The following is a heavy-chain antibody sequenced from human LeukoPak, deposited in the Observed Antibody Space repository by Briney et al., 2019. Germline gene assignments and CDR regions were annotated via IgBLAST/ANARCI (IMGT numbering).Heavy chain of an antibody. D-gene: IGHD3-16*01. CDR3: ASYVRRLYGVGGDYYFYMDV. CDR1: GFTFSSLA. V-gene: IGHV3-20*04. J-gene: IGHJ6*03. CDR2: VYWNDGSK. Sequence: WGTLSCSCAASGFTFSSLAMIWVAQAPGMGREGLFGVYWNDGSKGYEDYVKGRFTISRDNAKNSLYLQMNSLRAEDTALYSCASYVRRLYGVGGDYYFYMDVWGKGTTVTVSS.